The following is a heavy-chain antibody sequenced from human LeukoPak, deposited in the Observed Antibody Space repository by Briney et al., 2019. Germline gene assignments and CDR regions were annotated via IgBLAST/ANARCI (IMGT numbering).Heavy chain of an antibody. CDR1: GYTFTSYY. CDR3: ARVGYYDSSGYYYFGYAFDI. Sequence: ASVKVSCKASGYTFTSYYMHWVRQAPGQGLEWMGIINPSGGSTSYAQKFQGRVTMTRDTSTSTVYVELSSLRSEDTAVYYCARVGYYDSSGYYYFGYAFDIWGQGTMVTVSS. D-gene: IGHD3-22*01. CDR2: INPSGGST. J-gene: IGHJ3*02. V-gene: IGHV1-46*01.